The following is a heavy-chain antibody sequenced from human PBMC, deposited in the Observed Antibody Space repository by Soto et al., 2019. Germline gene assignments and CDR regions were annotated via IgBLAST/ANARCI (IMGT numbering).Heavy chain of an antibody. D-gene: IGHD6-19*01. Sequence: GGSLKISCKGSGYSFTSYWIVWVLELPVKGLEWRVIIYPGDSDTRYSPSFQGQVTISADKSISTAYLQWSSLKASDTAMYYCARAPPYSSGWYNWFDPWGQGTLVTVSS. V-gene: IGHV5-51*01. CDR1: GYSFTSYW. CDR2: IYPGDSDT. CDR3: ARAPPYSSGWYNWFDP. J-gene: IGHJ5*02.